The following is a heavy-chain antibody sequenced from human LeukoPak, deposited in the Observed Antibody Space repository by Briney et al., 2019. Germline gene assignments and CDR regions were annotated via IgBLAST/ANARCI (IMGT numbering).Heavy chain of an antibody. CDR1: GFTFSSYA. CDR2: ISGSGGST. D-gene: IGHD2-15*01. Sequence: GGSLRLSCAASGFTFSSYAMSWVRHAPGKGLEWVSAISGSGGSTYYADSVKGRFTISRDNSKNTLYLQMNSLRAEDTAVYYCAKDPADIVVVVAATAFDYWGQGTLVTVSS. CDR3: AKDPADIVVVVAATAFDY. V-gene: IGHV3-23*01. J-gene: IGHJ4*02.